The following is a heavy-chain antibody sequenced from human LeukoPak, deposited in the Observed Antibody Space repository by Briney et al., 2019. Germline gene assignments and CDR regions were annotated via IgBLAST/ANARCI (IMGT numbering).Heavy chain of an antibody. J-gene: IGHJ4*02. Sequence: GGXXRXXCAXSGXXFSDYYMXWIRQAPGKGLEWVSYISSSSSYTNYADSVKGRFTISRDNAKNSLYLQMNSLRAEDTAVYYCARADQYYYDSSGYVFDYWGQGTLVTVSS. CDR2: ISSSSSYT. CDR3: ARADQYYYDSSGYVFDY. V-gene: IGHV3-11*06. CDR1: GXXFSDYY. D-gene: IGHD3-22*01.